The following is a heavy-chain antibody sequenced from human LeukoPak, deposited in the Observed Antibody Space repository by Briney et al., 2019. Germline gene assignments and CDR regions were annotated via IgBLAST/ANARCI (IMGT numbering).Heavy chain of an antibody. D-gene: IGHD5-24*01. CDR3: ARGGDGYTYLGLAY. CDR2: IYYSGST. CDR1: GGSISSRSYY. Sequence: PSETLSLTCTVSGGSISSRSYYWSWIRQPPGKGLEWIGYIYYSGSTNYNPSLKSRVTISVDTSKNQFSLKLSSVTAADTAVYYCARGGDGYTYLGLAYWGQGTLVTVSS. V-gene: IGHV4-61*01. J-gene: IGHJ4*02.